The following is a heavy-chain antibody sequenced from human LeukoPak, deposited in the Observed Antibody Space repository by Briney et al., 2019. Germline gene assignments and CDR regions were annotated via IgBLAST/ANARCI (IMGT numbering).Heavy chain of an antibody. CDR3: ARGGQHYDILTGYYPSYYFDY. D-gene: IGHD3-9*01. Sequence: QAGGSLRLSCAASGFTVSSNYMSWVRQAPGKGLEWVSVIYSGGSTYYADSVKGRFTISRDNSKNTLYLQMNSLRAEDTAVYYCARGGQHYDILTGYYPSYYFDYWGQGTLVTVSS. J-gene: IGHJ4*02. CDR1: GFTVSSNY. CDR2: IYSGGST. V-gene: IGHV3-53*01.